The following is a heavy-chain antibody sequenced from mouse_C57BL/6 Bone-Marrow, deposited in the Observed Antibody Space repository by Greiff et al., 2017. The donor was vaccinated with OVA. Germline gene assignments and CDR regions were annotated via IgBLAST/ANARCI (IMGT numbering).Heavy chain of an antibody. V-gene: IGHV6-3*01. CDR3: TGDWLLRSFAY. D-gene: IGHD2-3*01. CDR1: GFTFSNYW. Sequence: EVKLVESGGGLVQPGGSMKLSCVASGFTFSNYWMNWVRQSPEKGLEWVAQIRLKSDNYATHYAESVKGRFTISRDDSKSSVYLQMNNLRAEDTGIYYCTGDWLLRSFAYWGQGTLVTVSA. J-gene: IGHJ3*01. CDR2: IRLKSDNYAT.